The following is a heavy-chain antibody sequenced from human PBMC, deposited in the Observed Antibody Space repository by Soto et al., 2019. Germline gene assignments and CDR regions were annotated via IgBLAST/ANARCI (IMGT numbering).Heavy chain of an antibody. Sequence: GGSLRLSCAASGFTFSNHAMSWVRQTPGEGLEWVSGISFSGDNTYYADSVRGRFATSRDNSENTLYLQMSSLRAEDTAVYYCAKQQMGVIRALDYWGQGTLVTVSS. CDR2: ISFSGDNT. D-gene: IGHD1-26*01. V-gene: IGHV3-23*01. CDR3: AKQQMGVIRALDY. CDR1: GFTFSNHA. J-gene: IGHJ4*02.